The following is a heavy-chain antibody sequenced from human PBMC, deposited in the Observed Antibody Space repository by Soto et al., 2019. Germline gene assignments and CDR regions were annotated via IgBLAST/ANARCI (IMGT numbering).Heavy chain of an antibody. CDR1: GFTFSTYW. D-gene: IGHD3-16*01. CDR3: VRDEFGLGIDY. Sequence: EVQLVESGGGLVQPGGSLRLSCAASGFTFSTYWMHWVRQVPGKGLVWVSHIDNDGISTTYADSVKGRFTISRDNAKNTLYLQMNSLRAEDTAVYYCVRDEFGLGIDYWGLGTLVTASS. CDR2: IDNDGIST. V-gene: IGHV3-74*01. J-gene: IGHJ4*02.